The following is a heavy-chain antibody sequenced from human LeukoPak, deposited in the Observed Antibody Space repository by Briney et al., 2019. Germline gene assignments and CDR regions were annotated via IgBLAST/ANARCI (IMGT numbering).Heavy chain of an antibody. CDR2: IYSGGST. CDR3: ARDYGDLPARVPYFDY. D-gene: IGHD4-17*01. V-gene: IGHV3-53*01. J-gene: IGHJ4*02. CDR1: GFTVSSNY. Sequence: GGSLRLSCAASGFTVSSNYMSWVRQAPGKGLEWVSVIYSGGSTYYADSVKGRFTISRDNAKNSLYLQMKSLRDEDTAIYYCARDYGDLPARVPYFDYWGQGTLVTVSS.